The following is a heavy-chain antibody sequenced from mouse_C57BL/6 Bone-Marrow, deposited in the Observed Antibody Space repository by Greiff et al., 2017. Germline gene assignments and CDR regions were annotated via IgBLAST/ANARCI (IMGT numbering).Heavy chain of an antibody. Sequence: QVQLQQSGAELVRPGTSVKVSCKASGYDFTNYLIEWVKQRPGQGLEWIGVINPGSGGTNYNEKFKGKATLTADKSSSTAYMQLSSLTSEDSAVYFCAREGETHWYFDVWGTGTTVTVSS. CDR3: AREGETHWYFDV. J-gene: IGHJ1*03. V-gene: IGHV1-54*01. CDR1: GYDFTNYL. CDR2: INPGSGGT.